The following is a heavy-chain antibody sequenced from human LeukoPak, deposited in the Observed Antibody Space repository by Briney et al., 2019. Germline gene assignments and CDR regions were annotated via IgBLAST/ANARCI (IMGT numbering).Heavy chain of an antibody. V-gene: IGHV4-39*07. J-gene: IGHJ4*02. D-gene: IGHD5/OR15-5a*01. CDR3: ARANRVSLYYFDY. Sequence: SETLSLTCTVSGGSISSTAYSWGWIRQPPGKGLEWIGSIYHSGSTYYNPSLKSRVTISVDTSKNQFSLKLSSVTAADTAVYYCARANRVSLYYFDYWGQGTLVTVSS. CDR1: GGSISSTAYS. CDR2: IYHSGST.